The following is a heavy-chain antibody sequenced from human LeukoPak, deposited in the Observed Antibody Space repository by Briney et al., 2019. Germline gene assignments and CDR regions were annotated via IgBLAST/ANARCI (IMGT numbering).Heavy chain of an antibody. J-gene: IGHJ4*02. CDR3: ARDRIARYCDSTSCNGELDY. V-gene: IGHV3-30*04. Sequence: GRSLRLSCAASGFTFSTYVMHWVRQARGKGLEWVAVISYDGSDKSYADSVKGRFTISRDNSKNTVYLRMNSPRLDDTAVYYCARDRIARYCDSTSCNGELDYWGQGTLFTVSS. D-gene: IGHD2-2*01. CDR1: GFTFSTYV. CDR2: ISYDGSDK.